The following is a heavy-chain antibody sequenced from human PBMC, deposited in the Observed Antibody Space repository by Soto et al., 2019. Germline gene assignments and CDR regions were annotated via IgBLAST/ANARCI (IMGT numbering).Heavy chain of an antibody. CDR3: ARQIPYITMVRIYFDY. CDR2: IYYSGST. V-gene: IGHV4-39*01. D-gene: IGHD3-10*01. J-gene: IGHJ4*02. Sequence: SETLSLTCTVSGGSISSSSYYWGWIRQPPGKGLEWIGSIYYSGSTYYNPSLKSRVTISVDTSKKQFSLKLSTVTAADTALYYCARQIPYITMVRIYFDYWGQGTLVTVSS. CDR1: GGSISSSSYY.